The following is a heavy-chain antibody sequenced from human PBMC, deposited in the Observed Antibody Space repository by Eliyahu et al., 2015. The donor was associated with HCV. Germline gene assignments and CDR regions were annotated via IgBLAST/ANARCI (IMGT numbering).Heavy chain of an antibody. Sequence: QVQLVQSGAEVKKPGAXVKVSCKXSXXPFTGYXMHWVRQAPGQGLEWMGWINPNSGGTNYAQKFQGRVTMTRDTSISTAYMELSRLRSDDTAVYYCASIAAAGAFDYWGQGTLVTVSS. CDR2: INPNSGGT. CDR1: XXPFTGYX. CDR3: ASIAAAGAFDY. D-gene: IGHD6-13*01. V-gene: IGHV1-2*02. J-gene: IGHJ4*02.